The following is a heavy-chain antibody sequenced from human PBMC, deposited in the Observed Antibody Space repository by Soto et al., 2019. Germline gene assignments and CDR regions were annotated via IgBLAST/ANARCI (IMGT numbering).Heavy chain of an antibody. CDR2: IIPIFGTA. J-gene: IGHJ6*02. Sequence: SVKVSCKASGGTFSSYAISWVRQAPGQGLEWMGGIIPIFGTANYAQKFQGRVTITADESTSTAYMELSSLRSEDTAVYYWGRGQPGAVRGGILRYCYSRMECSGQGHRGIASS. CDR1: GGTFSSYA. V-gene: IGHV1-69*13. CDR3: GRGQPGAVRGGILRYCYSRMEC. D-gene: IGHD3-10*01.